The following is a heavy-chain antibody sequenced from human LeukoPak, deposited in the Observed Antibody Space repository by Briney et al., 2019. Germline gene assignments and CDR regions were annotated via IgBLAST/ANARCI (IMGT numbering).Heavy chain of an antibody. Sequence: SETLSLTCTVSGGSITRYYWSWIRPPPGRGLEWIGYMYYSGNSYYNPSLKSRVTISVDTSKNQFSLKLSSMTAADTAVYYCASYGDSWYNLDYWGQGTLVTVSS. D-gene: IGHD1-14*01. V-gene: IGHV4-59*01. CDR3: ASYGDSWYNLDY. CDR2: MYYSGNS. CDR1: GGSITRYY. J-gene: IGHJ4*02.